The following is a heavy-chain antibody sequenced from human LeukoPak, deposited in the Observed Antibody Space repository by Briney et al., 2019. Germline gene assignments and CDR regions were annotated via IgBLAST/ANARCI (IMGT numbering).Heavy chain of an antibody. CDR3: ARGLMMAVAGRGEFHY. D-gene: IGHD6-13*01. CDR1: GGSISSYY. Sequence: SETLSLTCTVSGGSISSYYWSWIRQSPEKGLEWIGYIYYSGITNYNPSLKSRVTISVDTSKNQFSLKLSSVTAADTAVYYCARGLMMAVAGRGEFHYWGQGTLVTVSS. J-gene: IGHJ4*02. V-gene: IGHV4-59*01. CDR2: IYYSGIT.